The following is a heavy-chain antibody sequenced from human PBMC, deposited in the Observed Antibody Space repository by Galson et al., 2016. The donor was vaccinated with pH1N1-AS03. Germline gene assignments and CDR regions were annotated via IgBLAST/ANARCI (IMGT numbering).Heavy chain of an antibody. CDR1: GYTFTKYA. Sequence: SVKVSCKASGYTFTKYAIHWVRQAPGQRPEWMGWINVGNGNTKYSQKFQGRVTINSDSSANTAHMELSSLRSEETAVFYCARDPYYGSGTYSDGFLNWFDPWCQGTLVTVSS. V-gene: IGHV1-3*01. CDR2: INVGNGNT. D-gene: IGHD3-10*01. J-gene: IGHJ5*02. CDR3: ARDPYYGSGTYSDGFLNWFDP.